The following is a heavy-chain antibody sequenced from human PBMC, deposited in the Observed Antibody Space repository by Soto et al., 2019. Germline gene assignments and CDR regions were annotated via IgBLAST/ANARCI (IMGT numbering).Heavy chain of an antibody. Sequence: SVKVSCKSSGGSFSSYAISWVRQAPGQGLEWMGGIIPLFGSANYAQKFQGRVTITADESTSTAYMELSSLRSEDTAVYSCARPPGITHEYSYGMDVWGQGTTVTVSS. CDR2: IIPLFGSA. CDR3: ARPPGITHEYSYGMDV. CDR1: GGSFSSYA. V-gene: IGHV1-69*13. J-gene: IGHJ6*02. D-gene: IGHD1-7*01.